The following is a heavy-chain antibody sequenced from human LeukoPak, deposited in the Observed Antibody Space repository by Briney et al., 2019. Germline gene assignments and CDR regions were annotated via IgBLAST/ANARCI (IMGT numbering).Heavy chain of an antibody. V-gene: IGHV4-31*03. CDR1: GGSISSGGYY. CDR3: ARADYDYVWGFYRYYFDY. D-gene: IGHD3-16*02. CDR2: ISYSGTT. Sequence: SQTLSLTCTVSGGSISSGGYYWSWIRQHPGKGPEWIGYISYSGTTYYNPSLKSRLTISVDTSKNQFSLKLSSVTAADTAVYFCARADYDYVWGFYRYYFDYWGQGTLVTVSS. J-gene: IGHJ4*02.